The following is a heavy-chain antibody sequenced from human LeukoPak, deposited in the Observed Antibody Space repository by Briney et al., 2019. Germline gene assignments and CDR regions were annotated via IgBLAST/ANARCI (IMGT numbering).Heavy chain of an antibody. CDR1: GGSITTTNW. D-gene: IGHD1-26*01. CDR2: VHLSGAT. CDR3: TRESGAFSPFGF. V-gene: IGHV4-4*02. J-gene: IGHJ4*02. Sequence: SETLSLTCAVSGGSITTTNWWSWVRQPPGKGPEWIGEVHLSGATNYNPSLESRVSMSIDKSKNHLSLEVTSVTAADTAIYYCTRESGAFSPFGFWGQGTLLTVSS.